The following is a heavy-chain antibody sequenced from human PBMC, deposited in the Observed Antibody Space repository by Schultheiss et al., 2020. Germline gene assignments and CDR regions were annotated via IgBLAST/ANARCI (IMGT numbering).Heavy chain of an antibody. Sequence: SETLSLTCAISGDSVSSNSAAWNWIRQSPSRGLEWLGRTSYRSKWYNDYAVSVKSRITINPDTSKNQFSLQLNSVTPEDTAVYYCARDPIHSGSYYRRYYYYGMDVWGQGTTVTVSS. J-gene: IGHJ6*02. CDR3: ARDPIHSGSYYRRYYYYGMDV. D-gene: IGHD1-26*01. CDR2: TSYRSKWYN. CDR1: GDSVSSNSAA. V-gene: IGHV6-1*01.